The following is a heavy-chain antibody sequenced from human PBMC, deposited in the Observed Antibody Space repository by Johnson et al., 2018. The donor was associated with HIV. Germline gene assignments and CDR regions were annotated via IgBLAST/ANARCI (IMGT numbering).Heavy chain of an antibody. CDR2: ISSSGNSM. V-gene: IGHV3-11*01. Sequence: QVLLVESGGGLVNPGGSLRLSCAASGFTFSDYYMSWIRQAPGKGLEWVSYISSSGNSMYYADSVKGRFTISRDNSKNTVWLQMNSLRGEDTAVYYCTKPSTGTYYGFHIWGQGTMVTVSS. CDR3: TKPSTGTYYGFHI. CDR1: GFTFSDYY. J-gene: IGHJ3*02.